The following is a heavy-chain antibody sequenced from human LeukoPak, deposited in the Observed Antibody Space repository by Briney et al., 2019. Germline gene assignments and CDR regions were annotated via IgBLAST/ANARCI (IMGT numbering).Heavy chain of an antibody. CDR1: GFTFSSYS. V-gene: IGHV3-21*01. CDR2: ISSSSSYI. D-gene: IGHD3-10*01. CDR3: ARPLMYYYGSGTYFWFDP. Sequence: TGGSLRLSCAASGFTFSSYSMNWVRQAPGKGLEWVSSISSSSSYIYYADSVKGRFTISRDNAKNSLSLQMNSLRAEDTAVYYCARPLMYYYGSGTYFWFDPWGQGTLVTVSS. J-gene: IGHJ5*02.